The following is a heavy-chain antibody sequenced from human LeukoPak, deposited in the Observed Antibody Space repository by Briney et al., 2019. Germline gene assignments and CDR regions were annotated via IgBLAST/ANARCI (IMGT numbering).Heavy chain of an antibody. CDR3: GKSGSRDWDYFEY. CDR2: ISGDAGDT. CDR1: GFTFSSYA. Sequence: GGSLRLSCAASGFTFSSYAMNWVRQAPGKGLEWVSTISGDAGDTHYADSVRGRFTISRANSKNTLFMQMNSLRAEDTAVYYYGKSGSRDWDYFEYWGQGTLVTASS. J-gene: IGHJ4*02. D-gene: IGHD6-19*01. V-gene: IGHV3-23*01.